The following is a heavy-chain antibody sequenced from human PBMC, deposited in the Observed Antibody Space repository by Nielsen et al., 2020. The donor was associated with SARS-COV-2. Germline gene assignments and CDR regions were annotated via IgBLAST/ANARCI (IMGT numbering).Heavy chain of an antibody. J-gene: IGHJ6*02. D-gene: IGHD2-15*01. Sequence: WIRQPPGKGLEWVSVIYSGGSTYYADSVKGRFTISRDNSKNTLYLQMNSLRAEDTAVYYCARDRVYEYCSGGSCYAHYYYGMDVWGQGTTVTVSS. V-gene: IGHV3-66*01. CDR3: ARDRVYEYCSGGSCYAHYYYGMDV. CDR2: IYSGGST.